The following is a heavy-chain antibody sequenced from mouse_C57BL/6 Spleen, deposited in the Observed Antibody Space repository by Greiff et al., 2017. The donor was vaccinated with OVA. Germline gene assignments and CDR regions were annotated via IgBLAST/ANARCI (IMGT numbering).Heavy chain of an antibody. CDR2: ISSGGSYT. J-gene: IGHJ2*01. D-gene: IGHD3-2*02. V-gene: IGHV5-6*01. Sequence: EVMLVESGGDLVKPGGSLKLSCAASGFTFSSYGMSWVRQTPDKRLEWVATISSGGSYTYYPDSVKGRFTISRDNAKNTLYLQMSSLKSEDTAMYYCARLDSSGCVGGQGTTLTVSS. CDR3: ARLDSSGCV. CDR1: GFTFSSYG.